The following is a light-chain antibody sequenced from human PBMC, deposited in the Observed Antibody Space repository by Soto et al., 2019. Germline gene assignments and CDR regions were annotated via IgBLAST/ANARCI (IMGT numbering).Light chain of an antibody. CDR1: QSVLHSSNDKNY. V-gene: IGKV4-1*01. CDR3: QQYYSIPRT. CDR2: WAS. Sequence: DIVMTQSPDSLAVSLGERATINCESSQSVLHSSNDKNYLAWYQQKPGQPPKLLIYWASTRESGVPDRFSGSGSGTDFTLTISSLKAEDVAVYYCQQYYSIPRTFGQGTKVEIK. J-gene: IGKJ1*01.